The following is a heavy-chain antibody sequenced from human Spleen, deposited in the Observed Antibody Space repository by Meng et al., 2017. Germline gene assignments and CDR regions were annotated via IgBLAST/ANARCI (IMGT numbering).Heavy chain of an antibody. CDR3: ASLIAGGMDV. V-gene: IGHV3-48*03. J-gene: IGHJ6*02. Sequence: LSLTCAASGFTFSSSEMNWVRQAPGKGLNWVSFISSGGGTIYYADSVKGRFTITKDNAKNPLYLQMSSLRAEDTAVYYCASLIAGGMDVWGQGTTVTVSS. D-gene: IGHD6-13*01. CDR1: GFTFSSSE. CDR2: ISSGGGTI.